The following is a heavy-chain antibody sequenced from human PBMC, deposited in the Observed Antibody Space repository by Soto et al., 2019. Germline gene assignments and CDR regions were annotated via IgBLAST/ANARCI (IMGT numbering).Heavy chain of an antibody. CDR2: ISYDGSNK. Sequence: QVQLVESGGGVVQPGRSLRLSCAASGLTLSTYVMHWVRQAPGKGLEWVAGISYDGSNKYHADSVKGRFTISRDNSNNTLDLQMNGLRAEDTAVYYCVAGDYYYGMDVWGQGTTVTVSS. CDR1: GLTLSTYV. J-gene: IGHJ6*02. CDR3: VAGDYYYGMDV. V-gene: IGHV3-30-3*01.